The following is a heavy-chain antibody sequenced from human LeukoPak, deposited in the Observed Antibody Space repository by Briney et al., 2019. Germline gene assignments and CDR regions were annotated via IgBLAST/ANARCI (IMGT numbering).Heavy chain of an antibody. CDR2: INAGNGNT. Sequence: GASVKVSCKASGYTFTSYAMHWVRQAPGQRLEWMGWINAGNGNTKYSQKFQGRVTITRDTSASTAYMELSSLRSEDTGVYFCARADLNSSSWSGWFDPWGQGTLVTVSS. CDR3: ARADLNSSSWSGWFDP. D-gene: IGHD6-13*01. CDR1: GYTFTSYA. J-gene: IGHJ5*02. V-gene: IGHV1-3*01.